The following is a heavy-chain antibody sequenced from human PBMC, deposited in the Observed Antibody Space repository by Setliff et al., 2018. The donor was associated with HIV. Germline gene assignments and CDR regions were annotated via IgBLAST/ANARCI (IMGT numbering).Heavy chain of an antibody. CDR2: IYTSGST. CDR3: ARTIKEHLAVLRFDP. V-gene: IGHV4-61*02. CDR1: GGSISSGIYY. Sequence: KTSETLSLTCTVSGGSISSGIYYWSWIRQPAGKGLEWIGRIYTSGSTKYNPSLESRVTISVDTSKNQFSLRLSSVTAADTAVYYCARTIKEHLAVLRFDPWGQGTLVTVSS. J-gene: IGHJ5*02. D-gene: IGHD3-3*02.